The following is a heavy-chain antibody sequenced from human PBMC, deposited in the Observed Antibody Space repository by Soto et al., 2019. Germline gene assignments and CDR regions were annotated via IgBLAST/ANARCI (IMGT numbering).Heavy chain of an antibody. CDR2: ISYDGSNK. J-gene: IGHJ6*02. V-gene: IGHV3-30*18. D-gene: IGHD3-16*01. CDR3: AKDWRSGLYGMDV. CDR1: GFTFSSYG. Sequence: GGSLRLSCAASGFTFSSYGMHWVRQAPGKGLEWVAVISYDGSNKYYADSVKGRFTISRDNSKNTLYLQMNSLRAEDTAVYYCAKDWRSGLYGMDVWGQGTTVTV.